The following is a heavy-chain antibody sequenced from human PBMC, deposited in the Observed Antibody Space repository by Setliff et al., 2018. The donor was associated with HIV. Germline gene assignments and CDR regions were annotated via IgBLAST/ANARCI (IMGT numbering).Heavy chain of an antibody. D-gene: IGHD4-17*01. Sequence: SETLSLTCTVSGGSISSSSYYWGWIHQPPGKGLEWIGRIYYSGSTYYNPSLKSRVTISVDTSKNQFSLKLSSVTAADTAVYYCARQYGRHDAFDIWGQGTMVTVSS. V-gene: IGHV4-39*01. CDR3: ARQYGRHDAFDI. CDR1: GGSISSSSYY. CDR2: IYYSGST. J-gene: IGHJ3*02.